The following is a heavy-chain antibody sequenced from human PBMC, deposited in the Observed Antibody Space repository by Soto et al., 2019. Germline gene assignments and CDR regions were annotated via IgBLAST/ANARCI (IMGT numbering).Heavy chain of an antibody. J-gene: IGHJ6*02. Sequence: QVQLVQSGAEVKKPGASVKVSCKASGYTFTSYGISWVRQAPGQGLEWMGWISAYNGNTNYAQKLQGRVTRTTDTSTSTAYMELRSLRSDDTAVYYCARDLDDYSNYYYGMDVWGQGTTVTVSS. V-gene: IGHV1-18*01. CDR3: ARDLDDYSNYYYGMDV. CDR1: GYTFTSYG. D-gene: IGHD4-4*01. CDR2: ISAYNGNT.